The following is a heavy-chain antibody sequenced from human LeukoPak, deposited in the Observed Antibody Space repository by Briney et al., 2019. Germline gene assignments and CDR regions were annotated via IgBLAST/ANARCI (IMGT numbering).Heavy chain of an antibody. Sequence: GSSVKVSCKASGGTFSSYAISWVRQVPGQGLEWMGRIIPILGIANYAQKFQGRVTITADKSTSTAYMELSSLRSEDTAVYYCARVSHVDTAMVAFDYWGQGTLVTVSS. D-gene: IGHD5-18*01. CDR1: GGTFSSYA. J-gene: IGHJ4*02. CDR3: ARVSHVDTAMVAFDY. CDR2: IIPILGIA. V-gene: IGHV1-69*04.